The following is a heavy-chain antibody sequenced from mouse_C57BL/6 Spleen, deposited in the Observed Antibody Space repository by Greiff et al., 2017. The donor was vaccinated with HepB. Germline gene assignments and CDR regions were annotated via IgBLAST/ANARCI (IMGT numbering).Heavy chain of an antibody. CDR1: GYAFSSSW. D-gene: IGHD2-10*01. V-gene: IGHV1-82*01. CDR2: IYPGDGDT. CDR3: ARGGLLCMDY. J-gene: IGHJ4*01. Sequence: QVQLQQSGPELVKPGASVKISCKASGYAFSSSWMNWVKQRPGKGLEWIGRIYPGDGDTNYNGKFKGKATLTADKSSSTAYMQLSSLTSEDSAVYFCARGGLLCMDYWGQGTSVTVSS.